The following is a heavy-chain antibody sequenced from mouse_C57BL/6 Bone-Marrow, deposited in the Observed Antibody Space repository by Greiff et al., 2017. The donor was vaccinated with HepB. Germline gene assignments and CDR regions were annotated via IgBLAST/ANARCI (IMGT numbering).Heavy chain of an antibody. V-gene: IGHV1-50*01. CDR2: IDPSDSYT. Sequence: QVHVKQPGAELVKPGASVKLSCKASGYTFTSYWMQWVKQRPGQGLEWIGEIDPSDSYTNYNQKFKGKATLTVDTSSSTAYMQLSSLTSEDSAVYYCARQKLGRSCFDYWGQGTTLTVSS. CDR1: GYTFTSYW. D-gene: IGHD4-1*01. CDR3: ARQKLGRSCFDY. J-gene: IGHJ2*01.